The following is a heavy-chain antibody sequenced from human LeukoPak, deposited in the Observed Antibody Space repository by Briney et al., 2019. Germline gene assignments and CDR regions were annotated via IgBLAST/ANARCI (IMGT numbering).Heavy chain of an antibody. Sequence: GGSLRLSCAASGFTFPTFWMAWGRQAPGKGLEWGAKIKEDGSEKDYVDSVKGRFTIYRDNAKNSLHLQMNYLRAEDTAVYYCARMQMDTGYRPFDIWGQGTMVAVSS. D-gene: IGHD5-24*01. CDR3: ARMQMDTGYRPFDI. V-gene: IGHV3-7*01. CDR1: GFTFPTFW. CDR2: IKEDGSEK. J-gene: IGHJ3*02.